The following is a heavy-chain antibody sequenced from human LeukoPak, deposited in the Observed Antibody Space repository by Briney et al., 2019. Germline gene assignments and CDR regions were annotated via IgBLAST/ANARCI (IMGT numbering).Heavy chain of an antibody. CDR1: GFTFSSYA. D-gene: IGHD3-22*01. Sequence: GGSLRLSCAASGFTFSSYAMHWVRQAPGKGLEYVSAISTNGGSTYYANHVKGRFTISRDNSKNTLDLQMGSLKAEDTAVYYCARVTGYMIEDYFDYWGQGTLVTVSS. V-gene: IGHV3-64*01. CDR3: ARVTGYMIEDYFDY. CDR2: ISTNGGST. J-gene: IGHJ4*02.